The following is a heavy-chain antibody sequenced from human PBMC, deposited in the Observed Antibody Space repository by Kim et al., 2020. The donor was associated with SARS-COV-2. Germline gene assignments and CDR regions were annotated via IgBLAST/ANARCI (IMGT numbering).Heavy chain of an antibody. D-gene: IGHD3-16*02. CDR1: GFTFSDYA. CDR3: ARSGDGTYPEGAYYYGLDV. Sequence: GGSLRLSCAASGFTFSDYALHWVRQPPGKGLEWVSGISWNGGNRDYADSVMGRFTISRDNAKNSLYLQMNELRPDDTALYYCARSGDGTYPEGAYYYGLDVWGQGTTVTVSS. J-gene: IGHJ6*02. V-gene: IGHV3-9*01. CDR2: ISWNGGNR.